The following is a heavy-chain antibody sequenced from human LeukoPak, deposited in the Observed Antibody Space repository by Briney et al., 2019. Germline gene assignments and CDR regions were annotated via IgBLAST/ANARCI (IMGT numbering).Heavy chain of an antibody. J-gene: IGHJ6*02. V-gene: IGHV4-39*07. D-gene: IGHD2-15*01. CDR2: IYYSGST. CDR3: ARDNGVVVAARGMDV. CDR1: GGSISSSSYY. Sequence: SETLSLTCTVSGGSISSSSYYWGWIRQPPGKGLEWIGSIYYSGSTYYNPSLKSRVTISVDTSKNQFSLKLSSVTAADTAVYYCARDNGVVVAARGMDVWGQGTTVTVSS.